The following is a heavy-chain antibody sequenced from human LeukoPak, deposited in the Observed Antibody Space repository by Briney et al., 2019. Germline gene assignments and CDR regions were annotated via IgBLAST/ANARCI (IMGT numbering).Heavy chain of an antibody. CDR2: IYYSGST. V-gene: IGHV4-39*07. CDR1: GGSISGSSYY. CDR3: ARDGNAL. Sequence: SETLSLTCTVSGGSISGSSYYWGWIRQPPGKGLEWIGNIYYSGSTYYNPSLKSRVTISVDTSKNQFSLKLRSVTAADTAVYYCARDGNALWGQGTLVTVSS. D-gene: IGHD1-1*01. J-gene: IGHJ4*02.